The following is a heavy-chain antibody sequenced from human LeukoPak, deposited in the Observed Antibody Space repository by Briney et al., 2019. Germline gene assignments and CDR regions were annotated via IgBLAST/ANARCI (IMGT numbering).Heavy chain of an antibody. J-gene: IGHJ6*03. CDR3: AREGYYDSSGYYQEDYYYMDV. CDR2: INSDGSST. CDR1: GFTFSSYW. Sequence: PGGSLRLSCAASGFTFSSYWMHWVRQAPGKGLVWVSRINSDGSSTSYADSVKGRFTISRDNAKNTLYLQMNSLRAEDTAVYYCAREGYYDSSGYYQEDYYYMDVWGKGTTVTVSS. V-gene: IGHV3-74*01. D-gene: IGHD3-22*01.